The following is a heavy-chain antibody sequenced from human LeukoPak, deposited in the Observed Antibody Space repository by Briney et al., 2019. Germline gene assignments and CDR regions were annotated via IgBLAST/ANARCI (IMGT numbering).Heavy chain of an antibody. Sequence: GGSLRLSCAVSGFTSSSYAMSWVRQAPGKGLEWVSSISGSGGTISYADSVKGRFTNSRDSLKNTLSLQMNSLRADDTAVYYCAKVSPSGYPYYYYGMDVWGQGTTATVSS. D-gene: IGHD3-3*01. CDR1: GFTSSSYA. CDR3: AKVSPSGYPYYYYGMDV. J-gene: IGHJ6*02. CDR2: ISGSGGTI. V-gene: IGHV3-23*01.